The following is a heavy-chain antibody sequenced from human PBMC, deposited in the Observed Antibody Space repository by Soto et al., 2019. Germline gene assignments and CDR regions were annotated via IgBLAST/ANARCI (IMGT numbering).Heavy chain of an antibody. CDR3: ARMGVYSYGIFDY. D-gene: IGHD5-18*01. J-gene: IGHJ4*02. CDR2: INHSGST. Sequence: NPSETLSLTCAVYGGSFSGYYWSWIRQPPGKGLEWIGEINHSGSTNYNPSLKSRVTISVDTSKNQFSLKLSSVTAADTAVYYCARMGVYSYGIFDYWGQGTLVTVSS. CDR1: GGSFSGYY. V-gene: IGHV4-34*01.